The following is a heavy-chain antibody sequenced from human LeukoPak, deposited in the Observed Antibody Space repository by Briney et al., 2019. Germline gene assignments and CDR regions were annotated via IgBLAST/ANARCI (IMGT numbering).Heavy chain of an antibody. V-gene: IGHV3-7*01. CDR2: IKQDGSEK. D-gene: IGHD6-6*01. CDR3: AGDHSSSDLRYYYYYYMDV. Sequence: PGGSLRLSCAASGFTFSSYWMSWVRRAPGKGLEWVANIKQDGSEKYYVDSVKGRFTISRDNAKNSLYLQMNSLRAEDTAVYYCAGDHSSSDLRYYYYYYMDVWGKGTTVTVSS. CDR1: GFTFSSYW. J-gene: IGHJ6*03.